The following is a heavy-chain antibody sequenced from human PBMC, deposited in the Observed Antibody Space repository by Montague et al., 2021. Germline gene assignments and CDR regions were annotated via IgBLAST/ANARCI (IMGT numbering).Heavy chain of an antibody. J-gene: IGHJ6*03. D-gene: IGHD6-6*01. CDR1: GDSVSNNNAA. CDR3: ARRQRQAWAHSSSSPQYYYYYMDV. V-gene: IGHV6-1*01. CDR2: TYYRSTWYT. Sequence: CAISGDSVSNNNAAWNWIRESPSRGLEWLGRTYYRSTWYTDYAVSVKGRIAINPDTSKNQFSLRLNSVTPEDTAVYYCARRQRQAWAHSSSSPQYYYYYMDVWGKGTTVTVSS.